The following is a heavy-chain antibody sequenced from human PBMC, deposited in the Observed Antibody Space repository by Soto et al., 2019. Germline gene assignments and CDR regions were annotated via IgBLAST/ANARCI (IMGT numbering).Heavy chain of an antibody. D-gene: IGHD3-10*01. Sequence: GAEVKKPGASVKVSCKASGYTFTSYGVSWVRQAPGQGLEWMGWISGYNGNTNYAQKLQGRVTMTTDTSTSTAYMELRSLRSDDTAVYYCARAGKYYYGSGSPYYYGMDVWGQGITVTVSS. CDR3: ARAGKYYYGSGSPYYYGMDV. CDR2: ISGYNGNT. V-gene: IGHV1-18*04. CDR1: GYTFTSYG. J-gene: IGHJ6*02.